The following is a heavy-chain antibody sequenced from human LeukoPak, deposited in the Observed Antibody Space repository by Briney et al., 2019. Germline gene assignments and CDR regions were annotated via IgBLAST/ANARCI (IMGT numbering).Heavy chain of an antibody. Sequence: GASVKVSCTASGDTFSSDAISWVRQAPGQGLEWRGRIIPIFGTANYAQKFQSRVTITADESTSTAYMELSSLRSEDTAVYYCARDRGRKQADWGSCFDLWGRGTLVTVSS. J-gene: IGHJ2*01. CDR1: GDTFSSDA. V-gene: IGHV1-69*13. D-gene: IGHD7-27*01. CDR2: IIPIFGTA. CDR3: ARDRGRKQADWGSCFDL.